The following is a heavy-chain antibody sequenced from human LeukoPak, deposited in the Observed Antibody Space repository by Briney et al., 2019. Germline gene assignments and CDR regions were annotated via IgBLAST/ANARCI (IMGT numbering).Heavy chain of an antibody. CDR1: GFTFSDYY. D-gene: IGHD3-10*01. V-gene: IGHV3-15*04. Sequence: PGGSLRLSCAASGFTFSDYYMSWIRQAPGKGREWVGRIESKTDGGTTDYAAPVKGRFTISRDDSTNTLYLQMNSLKSEDTAVYYCTTYGSGRKFDYWGQGILVTVSS. J-gene: IGHJ4*02. CDR3: TTYGSGRKFDY. CDR2: IESKTDGGTT.